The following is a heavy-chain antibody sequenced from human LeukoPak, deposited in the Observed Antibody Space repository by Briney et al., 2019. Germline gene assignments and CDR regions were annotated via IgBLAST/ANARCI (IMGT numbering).Heavy chain of an antibody. Sequence: GGSLRLSCAASGFTFSSYGMHWVRQAPGKGLEWVAIIWNDGSKQRYAESVRGRFTISRDNSKNTVYLQMNSLRAEDTAVYYCARDQGSTSRGIDYWGQGTLVTVSS. J-gene: IGHJ4*02. CDR3: ARDQGSTSRGIDY. V-gene: IGHV3-33*01. CDR2: IWNDGSKQ. CDR1: GFTFSSYG. D-gene: IGHD2-2*01.